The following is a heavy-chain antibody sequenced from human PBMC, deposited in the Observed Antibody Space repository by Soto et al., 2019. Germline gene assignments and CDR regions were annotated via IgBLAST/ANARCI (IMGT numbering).Heavy chain of an antibody. CDR2: MNTNSGGT. CDR1: GYTFSGYF. V-gene: IGHV1-2*02. Sequence: QVQLVQSGADVKKPGASVKVSCKTSGYTFSGYFMHWLRQAPGQGLEWMGWMNTNSGGTDYAQNCQGRVSMTWDTSISAAYMELSRLRSDDTAIYYCARGYYSSSWRVVDYWGQGTLVTVSS. CDR3: ARGYYSSSWRVVDY. D-gene: IGHD6-13*01. J-gene: IGHJ4*02.